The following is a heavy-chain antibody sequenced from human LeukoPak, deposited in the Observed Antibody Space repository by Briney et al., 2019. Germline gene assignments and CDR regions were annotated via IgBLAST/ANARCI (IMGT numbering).Heavy chain of an antibody. CDR3: ATDSYVSGSYYRLFY. J-gene: IGHJ4*02. V-gene: IGHV3-74*01. D-gene: IGHD3-10*01. CDR1: GFTFSSYW. Sequence: GGSLRLSCAASGFTFSSYWMHWVRQAPGKGLVWVSRINSDGSSTSYADSVKGRFTISRDNAKNTLYLQMNNLRAEDTAIYYCATDSYVSGSYYRLFYWGQGTLVTVSS. CDR2: INSDGSST.